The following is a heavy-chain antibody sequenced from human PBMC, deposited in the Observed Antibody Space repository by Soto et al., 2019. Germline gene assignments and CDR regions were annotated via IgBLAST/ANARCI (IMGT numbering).Heavy chain of an antibody. CDR3: ARKMTVVVTPLGGAFDI. D-gene: IGHD2-21*02. Sequence: SETLSLNCAVYGGSFSGYYWSWIRQPPGKGLEWIGEINHSGSTNYNPSLKSRVTISVDTSKNQFSLKLSSVTAADTAVYYCARKMTVVVTPLGGAFDIWGQGTMVTVSS. V-gene: IGHV4-34*01. CDR1: GGSFSGYY. J-gene: IGHJ3*02. CDR2: INHSGST.